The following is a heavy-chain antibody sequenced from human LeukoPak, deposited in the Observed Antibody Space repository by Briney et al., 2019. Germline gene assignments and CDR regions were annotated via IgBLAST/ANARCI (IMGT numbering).Heavy chain of an antibody. V-gene: IGHV3-23*01. J-gene: IGHJ4*02. CDR1: GFTFSNYA. D-gene: IGHD3-16*01. CDR2: ISDSGVTA. CDR3: ANLNAPYWGNFDY. Sequence: GGSLRLSCAASGFTFSNYAMSWVRQAPGQGLDWVSAISDSGVTAYYADSVKGRFTISRDNSKSTLYLQMNSLRAEDTAVYYCANLNAPYWGNFDYWGQGTLVTVPS.